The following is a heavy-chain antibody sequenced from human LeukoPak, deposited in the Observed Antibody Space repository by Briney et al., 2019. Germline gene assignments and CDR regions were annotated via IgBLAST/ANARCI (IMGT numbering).Heavy chain of an antibody. V-gene: IGHV1-2*02. J-gene: IGHJ4*02. CDR2: INPNSGGT. CDR3: ARGLIGSGVRGTASVGY. CDR1: GYTFTGYY. Sequence: ASVKVSCKTSGYTFTGYYMYWVRQAPGQGLEWMGWINPNSGGTNYAQKFQGRVTMTRDTSISTAYMELSRLRSDDTAVYYCARGLIGSGVRGTASVGYWGQGTLVTVSS. D-gene: IGHD3-10*02.